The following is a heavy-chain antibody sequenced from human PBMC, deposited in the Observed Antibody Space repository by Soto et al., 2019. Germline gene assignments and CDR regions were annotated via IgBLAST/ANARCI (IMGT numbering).Heavy chain of an antibody. CDR3: ARIIAVAGADAFDI. V-gene: IGHV5-51*03. CDR1: GYTFTTYW. D-gene: IGHD6-19*01. Sequence: PGESLTISYSGSGYTFTTYWSAWVRQIPGKGLEWMGIIYPDDSDTRYGPSFQGQVTISADKSNSTAYLQWSSLQASDTAMYYCARIIAVAGADAFDIWGPGTMVT. CDR2: IYPDDSDT. J-gene: IGHJ3*02.